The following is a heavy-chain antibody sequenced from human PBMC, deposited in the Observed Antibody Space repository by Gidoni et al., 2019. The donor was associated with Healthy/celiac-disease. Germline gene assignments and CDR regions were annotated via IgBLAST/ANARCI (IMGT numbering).Heavy chain of an antibody. Sequence: EVQLVESGGGLVQPGGSLRLSCAASGFTFSSYAMHWVRQAPGKGLEYVSAISSNGGSTYYANSVKGRFTISRDNSKNTLYLQMGSLRAEDMAVYYCARDGGPHDSSGYYHYYFDYWGQGTLVTVSS. D-gene: IGHD3-22*01. CDR3: ARDGGPHDSSGYYHYYFDY. CDR1: GFTFSSYA. CDR2: ISSNGGST. V-gene: IGHV3-64*01. J-gene: IGHJ4*02.